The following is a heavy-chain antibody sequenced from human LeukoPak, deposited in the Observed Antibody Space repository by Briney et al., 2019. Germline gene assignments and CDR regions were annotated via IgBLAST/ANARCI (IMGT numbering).Heavy chain of an antibody. V-gene: IGHV3-69-1*02. CDR2: ISGLSTHI. Sequence: PGGSLRLSCSASGFTFSDYDMNWVRQAPGEGLEWVSSISGLSTHIYYGDSVKGRFSISRDNAKNSVYLQMNSLGVEDTAIYYCGRAFPPLRTSSAGDLWGQGILVTVSS. J-gene: IGHJ4*02. CDR1: GFTFSDYD. D-gene: IGHD3-16*01. CDR3: GRAFPPLRTSSAGDL.